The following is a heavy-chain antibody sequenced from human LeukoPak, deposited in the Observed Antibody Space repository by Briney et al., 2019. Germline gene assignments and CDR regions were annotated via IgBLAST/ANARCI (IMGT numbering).Heavy chain of an antibody. CDR1: GYTFTGYY. CDR2: INPNSGGT. D-gene: IGHD3-10*01. J-gene: IGHJ4*02. CDR3: ARGAAWKFGELLPFDY. V-gene: IGHV1-2*02. Sequence: ASVKVSCKASGYTFTGYYMHWARQAPGQGLEWMGWINPNSGGTNYAQKFQGRVTMTRDTSISTACMELSRLRSDDTAVYYCARGAAWKFGELLPFDYWGQGTLVTVSS.